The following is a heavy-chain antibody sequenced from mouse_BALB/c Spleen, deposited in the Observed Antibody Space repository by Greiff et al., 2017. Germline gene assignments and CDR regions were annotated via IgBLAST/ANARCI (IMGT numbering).Heavy chain of an antibody. Sequence: VQLQQSGAGLVKPGASVKLSCKASGYTFTEYIIHWVKQRSGQGLEWIGWFYPGSGSIKYNEKFKDKATLTADKSSSTVYMELSRLTSEDSAVYFCARHEGGYGSSSAWFAYWGQGTLVTVSA. CDR3: ARHEGGYGSSSAWFAY. J-gene: IGHJ3*01. CDR1: GYTFTEYI. CDR2: FYPGSGSI. D-gene: IGHD1-1*01. V-gene: IGHV1-62-2*01.